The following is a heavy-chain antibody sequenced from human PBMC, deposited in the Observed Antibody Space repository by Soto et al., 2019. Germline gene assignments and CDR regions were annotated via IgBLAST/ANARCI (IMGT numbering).Heavy chain of an antibody. CDR3: ARDLHGDPYY. Sequence: ASGKVSCEGSGYTFTINIMIGVRQAPGQGLEWMGWISAYNGNTNYAQKLQGRVTMATDTSTSTAYMELRSLRSDDTAVYYCARDLHGDPYYWGQGTLVTVSS. V-gene: IGHV1-18*01. CDR2: ISAYNGNT. CDR1: GYTFTINI. D-gene: IGHD4-17*01. J-gene: IGHJ4*02.